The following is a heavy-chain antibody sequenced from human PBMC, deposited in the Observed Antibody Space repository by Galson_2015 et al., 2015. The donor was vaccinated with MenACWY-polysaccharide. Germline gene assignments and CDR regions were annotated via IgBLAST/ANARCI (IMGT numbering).Heavy chain of an antibody. V-gene: IGHV3-23*01. CDR2: ISGSGSTK. CDR3: ATDAKTTVLRGVEF. CDR1: GFTFSMYG. D-gene: IGHD4-23*01. Sequence: SLRLSCAGSGFTFSMYGMSWVRQAPGKGLEWVSSISGSGSTKYYAEPVKGRFTISRDSSENTIYLQMNSLSAEDTAVYYCATDAKTTVLRGVEFWGQGSLVTVSS. J-gene: IGHJ4*02.